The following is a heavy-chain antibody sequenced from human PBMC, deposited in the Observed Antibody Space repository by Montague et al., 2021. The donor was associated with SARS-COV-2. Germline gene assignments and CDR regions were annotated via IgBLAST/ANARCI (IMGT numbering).Heavy chain of an antibody. CDR1: GFSFDTYG. CDR3: AKQRGPAITTFDY. D-gene: IGHD4-11*01. CDR2: IRADGDRT. Sequence: SLRLSCAASGFSFDTYGMSWVRQAPGQGLEWVSPIRADGDRTYYSGSVKGRFTISRDTSSNTLNLQMNSLRAEDTAIYFCAKQRGPAITTFDYWGQGTLVTVSS. V-gene: IGHV3-23*01. J-gene: IGHJ4*02.